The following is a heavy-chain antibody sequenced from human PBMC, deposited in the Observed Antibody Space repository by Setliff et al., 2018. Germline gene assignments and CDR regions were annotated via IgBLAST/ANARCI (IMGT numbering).Heavy chain of an antibody. Sequence: PGESLKISCRGSGYTFTNYWIAWVRQMPGKGLEWMGIINPGDSDTRYSPSFQGQVTISADKSTKNTMYLQMNSLRDEDTAIYFCAKCTSWDSHYPYFDYWGQGALVTVSS. CDR3: AKCTSWDSHYPYFDY. CDR2: INPGDSDT. J-gene: IGHJ4*02. CDR1: GYTFTNYW. D-gene: IGHD4-4*01. V-gene: IGHV5-51*01.